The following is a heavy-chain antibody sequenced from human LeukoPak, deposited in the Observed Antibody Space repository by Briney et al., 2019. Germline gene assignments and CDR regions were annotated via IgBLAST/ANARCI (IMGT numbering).Heavy chain of an antibody. V-gene: IGHV4-31*03. CDR2: IFYSGTT. CDR1: GGALTSGVYY. J-gene: IGHJ4*02. CDR3: ARVGDWNDLVY. Sequence: SQTLSLTCSVSGGALTSGVYYWSWIRQHPGKGLEWIGYIFYSGTTYYNPSLKSRVTISVDTSKNQFSLKLSSVTAADTAVYYCARVGDWNDLVYWGQGTLVTVSS. D-gene: IGHD1-1*01.